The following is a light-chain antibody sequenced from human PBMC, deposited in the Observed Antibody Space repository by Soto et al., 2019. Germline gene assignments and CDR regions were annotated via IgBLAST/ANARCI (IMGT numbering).Light chain of an antibody. CDR1: QSVSSY. CDR3: QQRSNWPT. Sequence: EIVLTQSPAPLSLSPGERATLSCRASQSVSSYLAWYQHKPGQAPRLLIYDASNRATGIPARFSGSGSGTVFTLTISSLEPEDFAVYYCQQRSNWPTFGQGTRLEIK. V-gene: IGKV3-11*01. J-gene: IGKJ5*01. CDR2: DAS.